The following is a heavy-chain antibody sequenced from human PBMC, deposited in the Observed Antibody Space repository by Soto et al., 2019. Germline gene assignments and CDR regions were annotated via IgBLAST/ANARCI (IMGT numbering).Heavy chain of an antibody. CDR2: IYYSGST. CDR3: ARRHDSSGYYYGWFDP. Sequence: PSETLSLTCTVSGGSISSSSYYWGWIRQPPGKGLEWIGSIYYSGSTYYNPSLKSRVTISVDTSKNQFSLKLSSVTAADTAVYYCARRHDSSGYYYGWFDPWGQGTLVTSPQ. V-gene: IGHV4-39*01. CDR1: GGSISSSSYY. D-gene: IGHD3-22*01. J-gene: IGHJ5*02.